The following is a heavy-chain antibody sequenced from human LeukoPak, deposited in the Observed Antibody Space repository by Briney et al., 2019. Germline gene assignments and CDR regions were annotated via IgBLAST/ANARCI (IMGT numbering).Heavy chain of an antibody. CDR2: ISSSSSYI. D-gene: IGHD2-2*01. V-gene: IGHV3-21*01. CDR3: ARDFAAAIDY. J-gene: IGHJ4*02. Sequence: GGSLRLSCAASGFTFSSYSMNWVRQAPGKGLEWVSSISSSSSYIYYADSVKGRFTISRDNAQNSLYLQMNSLRAEDTAVYYCARDFAAAIDYWGQGTLVTVSS. CDR1: GFTFSSYS.